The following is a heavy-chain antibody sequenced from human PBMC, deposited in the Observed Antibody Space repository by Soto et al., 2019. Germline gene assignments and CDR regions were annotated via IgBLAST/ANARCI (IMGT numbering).Heavy chain of an antibody. D-gene: IGHD3-22*01. Sequence: GGSLRLSCSAFGFTFSIYAMHWVRQAPGKGLEYVSSISTNGGSTDYADSVKGRFTISRDNSKNTVYLQMSSLRVEDTAVYYCVKGEYYYDSSGYYPFDYWGQGT. V-gene: IGHV3-64D*06. CDR1: GFTFSIYA. J-gene: IGHJ4*02. CDR2: ISTNGGST. CDR3: VKGEYYYDSSGYYPFDY.